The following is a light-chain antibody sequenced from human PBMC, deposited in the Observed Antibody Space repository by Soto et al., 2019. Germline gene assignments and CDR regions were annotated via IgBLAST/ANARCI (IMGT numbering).Light chain of an antibody. V-gene: IGKV1-5*03. CDR3: QQYNSYPYT. CDR1: QSISSW. CDR2: KAS. Sequence: EIQMTQSPSTLSASVGDRVTITCRARQSISSWLAWYQQKPGKAPKLLIYKASSLESGVPSRFSGSGSGTEFTLTISSLQPDDFATYYCQQYNSYPYTVGQGTKVDIK. J-gene: IGKJ2*01.